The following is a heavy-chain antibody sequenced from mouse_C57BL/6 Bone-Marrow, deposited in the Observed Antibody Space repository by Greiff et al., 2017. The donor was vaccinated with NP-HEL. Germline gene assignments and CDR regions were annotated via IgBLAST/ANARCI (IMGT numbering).Heavy chain of an antibody. J-gene: IGHJ2*01. V-gene: IGHV1-82*01. D-gene: IGHD2-13*01. CDR3: AREIDSFDY. CDR1: GYAFSSSW. CDR2: IYPGDGDT. Sequence: VQLQQSGPELVKPGASVKISCKASGYAFSSSWMNWVKQRPGKGLEWIGRIYPGDGDTNYNGKFKGKATLTADKSSSTAYMQLSSLTSEDSAVYFCAREIDSFDYWGQGTTLTVSS.